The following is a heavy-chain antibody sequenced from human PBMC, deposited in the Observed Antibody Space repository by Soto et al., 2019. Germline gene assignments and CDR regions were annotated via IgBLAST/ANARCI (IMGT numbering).Heavy chain of an antibody. V-gene: IGHV3-30-3*01. CDR3: VRPSGGWHKYFQH. CDR1: GFTFSSYA. J-gene: IGHJ1*01. D-gene: IGHD6-19*01. CDR2: ISYDGSNK. Sequence: QVQLVESGGGVVQPGRSLRLSCAASGFTFSSYAMHWVRQAPGKGLEWVAVISYDGSNKYYADSVKGRFTISRDNSKNTLYLQMNSLRAEDTAVYYCVRPSGGWHKYFQHWGQGTLVTVSS.